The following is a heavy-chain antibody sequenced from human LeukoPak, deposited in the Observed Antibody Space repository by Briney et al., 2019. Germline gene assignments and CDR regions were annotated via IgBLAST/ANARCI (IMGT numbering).Heavy chain of an antibody. CDR1: GYTFTDYY. Sequence: ASVKISCKVSGYTFTDYYMHWVQQAPGKGLEWMGLVDPEDGETIYAEKFQGRVTITADTSTDTDYTELNSLRSEDTAVYYCATGWVVVVPAASRVWDTLVDYWGQGTLVTVSS. V-gene: IGHV1-69-2*01. CDR2: VDPEDGET. D-gene: IGHD2-2*01. CDR3: ATGWVVVVPAASRVWDTLVDY. J-gene: IGHJ4*02.